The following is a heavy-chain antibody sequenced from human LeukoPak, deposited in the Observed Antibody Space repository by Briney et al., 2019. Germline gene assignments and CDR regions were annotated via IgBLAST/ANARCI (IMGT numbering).Heavy chain of an antibody. Sequence: ASVKVSCKASGYTFTSYGISWVRQAPGQGLEWMGWISAYNGNTNYAQKLQGRVTMTTDTSTSTDYMELRSLRSDDTAVYYCARPLYSSATGAAYYFDYWGQGTLVTVPS. CDR3: ARPLYSSATGAAYYFDY. CDR1: GYTFTSYG. J-gene: IGHJ4*02. D-gene: IGHD6-19*01. V-gene: IGHV1-18*01. CDR2: ISAYNGNT.